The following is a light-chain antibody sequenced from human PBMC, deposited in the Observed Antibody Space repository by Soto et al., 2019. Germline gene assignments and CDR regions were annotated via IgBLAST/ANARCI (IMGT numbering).Light chain of an antibody. J-gene: IGLJ3*02. CDR2: EVT. V-gene: IGLV2-14*01. Sequence: QYALTQPASVSGSPGQSITISCTRTSSDVGGYNYVSWYQQHPEKVPKLMIYEVTNRPSGVSNRFSGSKSGNTASLTISGLQAEDEADYFCSSYTSSNSWVFGGGTKVTVL. CDR3: SSYTSSNSWV. CDR1: SSDVGGYNY.